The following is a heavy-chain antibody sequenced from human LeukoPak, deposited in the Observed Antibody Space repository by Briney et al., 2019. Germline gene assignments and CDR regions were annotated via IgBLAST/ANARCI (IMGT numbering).Heavy chain of an antibody. CDR2: MNPNSGNT. D-gene: IGHD4-11*01. CDR1: GYTFTGYY. V-gene: IGHV1-8*01. Sequence: ASVKVSCKASGYTFTGYYMDWVRQAPGQGLEWMGWMNPNSGNTGYAQKFQGRVTMTRNTSISTAYMELSSLRSEDTAVYYCARVAYRPGGFDPWGQGTLVTVSS. CDR3: ARVAYRPGGFDP. J-gene: IGHJ5*02.